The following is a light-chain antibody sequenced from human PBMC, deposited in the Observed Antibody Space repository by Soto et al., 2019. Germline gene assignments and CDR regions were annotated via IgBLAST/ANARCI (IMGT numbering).Light chain of an antibody. V-gene: IGKV1-6*01. CDR3: QQYNSLST. CDR2: AAS. J-gene: IGKJ1*01. CDR1: QGIRND. Sequence: AIQLTHSPSXLSASVGDRVTITFRASQGIRNDLGWYQQKPGKAPKLLIYAASSLQSGVPSRFSGSGSGTDFTLTISSLQPDDFATYYCQQYNSLSTFGQGTKVDI.